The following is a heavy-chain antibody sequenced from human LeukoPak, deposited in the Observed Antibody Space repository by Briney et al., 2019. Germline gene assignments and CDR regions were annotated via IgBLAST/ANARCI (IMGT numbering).Heavy chain of an antibody. CDR1: GYTFTSYG. CDR3: AREAEGYYYGSGSQFDY. CDR2: ISAYNGNT. Sequence: ASVKVSCKASGYTFTSYGISWVRQAPGQGLEWMGWISAYNGNTNYAQKLQGRVTTTTDTSTSTAYMELRSLRSDDTAVYYCAREAEGYYYGSGSQFDYWGQGTLVTVSS. V-gene: IGHV1-18*01. J-gene: IGHJ4*02. D-gene: IGHD3-10*01.